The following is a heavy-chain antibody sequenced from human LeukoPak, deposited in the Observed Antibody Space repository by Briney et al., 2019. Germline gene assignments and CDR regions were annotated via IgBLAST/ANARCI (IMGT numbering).Heavy chain of an antibody. V-gene: IGHV3-21*01. CDR1: GFTFSSYS. Sequence: GGSLRLSCAASGFTFSSYSMNWVRQAPGKGLEWVSSISSSSSYIYYADSVKGRFTISRDNAKNSLYLQMNSLRVEDTAVYYCTRGSTSRALDVSEIWGQGTMVTVSS. J-gene: IGHJ3*02. CDR3: TRGSTSRALDVSEI. D-gene: IGHD2-2*01. CDR2: ISSSSSYI.